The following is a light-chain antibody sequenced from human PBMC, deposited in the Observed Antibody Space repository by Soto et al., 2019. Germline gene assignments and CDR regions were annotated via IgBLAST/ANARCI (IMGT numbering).Light chain of an antibody. CDR1: SSDVGAYDF. CDR3: SSYTSSSTRV. CDR2: EVS. V-gene: IGLV2-14*03. J-gene: IGLJ1*01. Sequence: QAVLTQPASVCGSPGQSITISCNGTSSDVGAYDFVSWYQQHPDKAPKLMIYEVSNRPSGVSNRFSGSKSVNTATLTISGLQAEDEADYYCSSYTSSSTRVFGTGTKVTV.